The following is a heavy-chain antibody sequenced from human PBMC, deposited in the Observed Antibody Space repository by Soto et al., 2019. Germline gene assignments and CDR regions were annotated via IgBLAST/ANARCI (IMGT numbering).Heavy chain of an antibody. CDR1: GGSISSYY. CDR3: ARINGYQLLLEWFDP. J-gene: IGHJ5*02. V-gene: IGHV4-59*01. CDR2: IYYGGST. Sequence: PSETLSLTCTVSGGSISSYYWGWIRQPPGKGLEWIGYIYYGGSTNYNPSLKSRVTISVDTSKNQFPLKLSSVTAADTAVYYCARINGYQLLLEWFDPWGQGTLVTVSS. D-gene: IGHD2-2*01.